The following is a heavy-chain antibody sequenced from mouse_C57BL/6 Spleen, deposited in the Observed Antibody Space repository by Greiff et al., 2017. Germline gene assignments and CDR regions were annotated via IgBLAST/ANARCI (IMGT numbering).Heavy chain of an antibody. CDR3: TTRYYGSSHLDY. J-gene: IGHJ2*01. D-gene: IGHD1-1*01. Sequence: VQLKQSGAELVRPGASVKLSCTASGFNIKDDYMHWVKQRPEQGLEWIGWIDPENGDTEYASKFQGKATITADTSSNTAYLQLSSLTSEDTAVYYCTTRYYGSSHLDYWGQGTTLTVSS. CDR2: IDPENGDT. V-gene: IGHV14-4*01. CDR1: GFNIKDDY.